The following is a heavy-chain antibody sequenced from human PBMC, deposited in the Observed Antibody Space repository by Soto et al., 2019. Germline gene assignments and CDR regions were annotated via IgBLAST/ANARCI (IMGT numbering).Heavy chain of an antibody. D-gene: IGHD3-10*01. CDR2: TYYRSKWYN. J-gene: IGHJ6*02. Sequence: PSQTLSLTCAVSGDSVSTSSAAWNWIRQSPSRGLEWLGRTYYRSKWYNDYAVSVKSRININADTSKNQISLQLNSVTPEDTAVYYCARAGPDYYYYGLDVWGQGTTVTVSS. CDR3: ARAGPDYYYYGLDV. V-gene: IGHV6-1*01. CDR1: GDSVSTSSAA.